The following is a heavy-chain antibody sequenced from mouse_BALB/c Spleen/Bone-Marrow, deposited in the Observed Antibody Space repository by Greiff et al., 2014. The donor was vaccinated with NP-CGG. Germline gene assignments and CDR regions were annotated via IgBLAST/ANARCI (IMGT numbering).Heavy chain of an antibody. CDR2: IYPGNVNT. J-gene: IGHJ4*01. CDR3: ARDTMDY. V-gene: IGHV1S56*01. Sequence: QVQLKESGPELVKPGASVRISCKAFGYTFTSYYIHWVKQRPGQGLEWIGWIYPGNVNTKYNEKFKGKATLTADKSSSTAYMQLSSLTSEDSAVYFCARDTMDYWGQGTSVTVSS. CDR1: GYTFTSYY.